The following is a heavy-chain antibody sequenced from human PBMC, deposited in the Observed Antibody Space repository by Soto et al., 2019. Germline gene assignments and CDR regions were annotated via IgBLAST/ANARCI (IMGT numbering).Heavy chain of an antibody. CDR3: AHRNYDILTGYYRFDY. D-gene: IGHD3-9*01. CDR2: IYWDDDK. J-gene: IGHJ4*02. V-gene: IGHV2-5*02. CDR1: GFSLSTSGVG. Sequence: GSGPTLVNPTQTLTLTCTFSGFSLSTSGVGVGWIRQPPGKALEWLALIYWDDDKRYSPSLKSRLTITKDTSKNQVVLTMTNMDPVDTATYYCAHRNYDILTGYYRFDYWGQGTLVTVSS.